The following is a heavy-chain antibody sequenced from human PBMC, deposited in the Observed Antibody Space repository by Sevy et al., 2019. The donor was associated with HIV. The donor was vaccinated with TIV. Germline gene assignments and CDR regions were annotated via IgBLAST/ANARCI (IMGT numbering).Heavy chain of an antibody. D-gene: IGHD6-13*01. V-gene: IGHV3-72*01. J-gene: IGHJ4*02. CDR1: GFTFSDHY. CDR3: ATQGGIAAAGGVFDY. Sequence: GGSLRLSCAASGFTFSDHYMEWVRQAPGKGLEWVGRIRNKADSYTTEYAASVKGRFTTSRADSKNSLYLLMNSLKTEDTAVYYCATQGGIAAAGGVFDYWGQGTLVTVSS. CDR2: IRNKADSYTT.